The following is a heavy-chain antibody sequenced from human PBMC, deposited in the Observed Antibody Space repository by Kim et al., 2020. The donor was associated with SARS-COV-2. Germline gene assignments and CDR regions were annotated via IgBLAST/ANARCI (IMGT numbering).Heavy chain of an antibody. CDR3: ARAGGGSRPDY. J-gene: IGHJ4*02. D-gene: IGHD3-16*01. CDR1: GFGFNGYW. CDR2: IDSDGSDA. Sequence: GGSLRLSCVASGFGFNGYWMHWVRQAPGKGLVWVSRIDSDGSDAGYADSVKGRFTISRDNAKSTLYLQMNSLRADDTAVYFCARAGGGSRPDYWGQGTLVTLSS. V-gene: IGHV3-74*01.